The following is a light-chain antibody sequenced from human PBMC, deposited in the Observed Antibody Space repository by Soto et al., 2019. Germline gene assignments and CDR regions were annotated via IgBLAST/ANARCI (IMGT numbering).Light chain of an antibody. CDR2: GAS. CDR1: QNIYSN. Sequence: EIVMTQSPATLSVSPGGRATLSCRASQNIYSNIAWYQQKPGQAPRLLIYGASTGATAIPARVSGSGSGTDFTLTISSLEPEDFAVYYCQQRSNWLITFGQGTRLEIK. J-gene: IGKJ5*01. V-gene: IGKV3-15*01. CDR3: QQRSNWLIT.